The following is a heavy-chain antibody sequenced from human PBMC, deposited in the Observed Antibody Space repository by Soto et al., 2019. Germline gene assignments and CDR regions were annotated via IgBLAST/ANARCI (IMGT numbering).Heavy chain of an antibody. Sequence: ASVNGACKAAGYTLSGDDGAWVRQATGQGLEWMGWISAYNGNTNYAQKLQGRATMTTDTSTSTAYMELRSLRSDDTAVYYCARAITIFGVAPLMDVWGKGTTVTVSS. D-gene: IGHD3-3*01. J-gene: IGHJ6*03. CDR2: ISAYNGNT. V-gene: IGHV1-18*01. CDR1: GYTLSGDD. CDR3: ARAITIFGVAPLMDV.